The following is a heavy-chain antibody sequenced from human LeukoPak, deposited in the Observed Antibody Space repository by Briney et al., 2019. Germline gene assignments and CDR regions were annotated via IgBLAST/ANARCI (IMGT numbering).Heavy chain of an antibody. Sequence: GGSLRLSCAASGFTFSSYGMHWVRQAPGKGLEWVAVIWYDGSNKYYADSVKGRFTISRDNSKNTLYLQMNSLRAEDTAVYYCARVGSAYSFGDWGQGTLVTVSS. J-gene: IGHJ4*02. CDR2: IWYDGSNK. D-gene: IGHD5-18*01. V-gene: IGHV3-33*01. CDR3: ARVGSAYSFGD. CDR1: GFTFSSYG.